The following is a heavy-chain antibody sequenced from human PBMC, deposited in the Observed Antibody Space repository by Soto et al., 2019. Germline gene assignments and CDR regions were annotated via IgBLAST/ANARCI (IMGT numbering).Heavy chain of an antibody. CDR3: AKEVHKNYGMDV. V-gene: IGHV3-30*18. CDR2: ISYDGSNK. CDR1: GFTFSSYG. J-gene: IGHJ6*02. Sequence: GGSLRLSCAASGFTFSSYGMHWVRQAPGKGLEWVAVISYDGSNKYYADSVKGRFTISRDNSKNTLYLQMNSLRAEDTAVYYCAKEVHKNYGMDVWGQGTTVTVSS.